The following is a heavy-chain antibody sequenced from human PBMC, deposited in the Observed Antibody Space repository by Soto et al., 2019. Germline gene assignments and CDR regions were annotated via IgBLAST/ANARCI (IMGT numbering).Heavy chain of an antibody. J-gene: IGHJ5*02. CDR1: GYTFTSYY. V-gene: IGHV1-46*01. D-gene: IGHD3-22*01. Sequence: ASVKVSCKASGYTFTSYYMHWVRQAPGQGLEWMGIINPSGGSTSYAQKFQGRVTMTRDTSTSTVYMELSSLRSADTAVYHCARDLQHYYDSGNNWFDPWGQGTLVTVSS. CDR2: INPSGGST. CDR3: ARDLQHYYDSGNNWFDP.